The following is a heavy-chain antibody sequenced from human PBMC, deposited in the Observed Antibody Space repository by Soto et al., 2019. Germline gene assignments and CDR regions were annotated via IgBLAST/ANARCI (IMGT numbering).Heavy chain of an antibody. CDR2: ISAYNGNT. Sequence: ASVKVSCKASGYTFTSYGISWVRQAPGQGLEWMGWISAYNGNTNYAQKLQGRVTMTTDTSTSTASMELRSLRSDDTAVYYCALDANWNYLYYYYGMDVWGQGTTVTVSS. CDR3: ALDANWNYLYYYYGMDV. D-gene: IGHD1-7*01. V-gene: IGHV1-18*04. CDR1: GYTFTSYG. J-gene: IGHJ6*02.